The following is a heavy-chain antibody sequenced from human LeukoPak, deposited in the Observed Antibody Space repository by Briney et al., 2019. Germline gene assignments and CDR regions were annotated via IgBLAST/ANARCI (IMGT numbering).Heavy chain of an antibody. CDR3: THRLNRGYSYGFYFDY. Sequence: GGSLRLSCAASGFTFSSYGMHWVRQAPGKGLEWMAFIRYDGSDKYYADSVQGRIIISRDKSKNTLYLQMNSLRAEDTAVYYCTHRLNRGYSYGFYFDYWGQGTLVTVSS. CDR1: GFTFSSYG. D-gene: IGHD5-18*01. CDR2: IRYDGSDK. J-gene: IGHJ4*02. V-gene: IGHV3-30*02.